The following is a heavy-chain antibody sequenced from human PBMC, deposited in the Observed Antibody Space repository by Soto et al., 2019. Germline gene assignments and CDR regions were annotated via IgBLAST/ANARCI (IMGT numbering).Heavy chain of an antibody. CDR1: GYTFTSYG. CDR3: AIDCSTRVRGVSCLSAFDN. V-gene: IGHV1-18*01. Sequence: VASVKVSCKASGYTFTSYGISWVRQAPGQGLEWMGWISAYNGNTNYAQKLQGRVTMTTDTSTSTAYMELRSLRSDDTAVYYCAIDCSTRVRGVSCLSAFDNWGQGTMVTVSS. CDR2: ISAYNGNT. J-gene: IGHJ3*02. D-gene: IGHD3-10*01.